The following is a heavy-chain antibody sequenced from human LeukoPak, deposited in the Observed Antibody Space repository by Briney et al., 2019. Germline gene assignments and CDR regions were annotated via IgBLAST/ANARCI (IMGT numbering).Heavy chain of an antibody. CDR1: GGSISGSSYY. V-gene: IGHV4-39*07. Sequence: PSETLSLTCAVSGGSISGSSYYWGWIRQPPGQGLQWIGSIYYSGSTYYNPSLKSRVTMSVDTSKNQFSLRLSSVTAADTAVYYCASVSTEYYYYGMDVWGQGTTVTVSS. J-gene: IGHJ6*02. CDR2: IYYSGST. CDR3: ASVSTEYYYYGMDV.